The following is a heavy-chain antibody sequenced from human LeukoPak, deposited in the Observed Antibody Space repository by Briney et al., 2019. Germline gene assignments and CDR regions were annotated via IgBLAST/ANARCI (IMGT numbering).Heavy chain of an antibody. V-gene: IGHV4-34*01. J-gene: IGHJ4*02. CDR1: GGSFSGYY. D-gene: IGHD6-19*01. CDR3: ARHGRGAVAGDY. CDR2: INHSGST. Sequence: SETLSLTCAVYGGSFSGYYWSWIRQPPGKGLEWIGEINHSGSTNYNPSLKSRVTISVDTSKNQFSLKLSSVTAADTAVYYCARHGRGAVAGDYWGQGTLVTVSS.